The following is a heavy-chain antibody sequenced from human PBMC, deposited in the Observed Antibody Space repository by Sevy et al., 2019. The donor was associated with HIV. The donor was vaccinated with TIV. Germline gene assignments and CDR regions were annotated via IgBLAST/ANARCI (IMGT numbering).Heavy chain of an antibody. J-gene: IGHJ4*02. Sequence: GESLKISCAGSGFTFSTYAMHWVRQAPGKGLEWVAVISDDGRNKYYEDSVEGRFTISTDNSKNTLYLQMNSRRAEDTAVYYCWRDFRSSGWMGGFDFWGQGTLVTVSS. D-gene: IGHD6-19*01. CDR2: ISDDGRNK. CDR1: GFTFSTYA. V-gene: IGHV3-30*04. CDR3: WRDFRSSGWMGGFDF.